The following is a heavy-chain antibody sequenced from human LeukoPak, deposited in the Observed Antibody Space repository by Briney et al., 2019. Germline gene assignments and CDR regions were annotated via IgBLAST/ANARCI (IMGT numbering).Heavy chain of an antibody. CDR2: IIPIFGTA. V-gene: IGHV1-69*05. J-gene: IGHJ6*03. D-gene: IGHD6-6*01. Sequence: ASVKVSCKASGGTFSSYAISWVRQAPGQGLEWMGGIIPIFGTANYAQKFQGRVTITTDESTSTAYMELSSLRSEDTAVYYCAITSTEQLAYYYYYYMDVWGKGTTVTVSS. CDR1: GGTFSSYA. CDR3: AITSTEQLAYYYYYYMDV.